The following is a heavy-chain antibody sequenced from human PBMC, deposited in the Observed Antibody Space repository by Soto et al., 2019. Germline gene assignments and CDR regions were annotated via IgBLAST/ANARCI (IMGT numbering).Heavy chain of an antibody. J-gene: IGHJ6*02. Sequence: GGSLRLSCTASGFTFATYGMHWVRQAPGKGLEWVAVISYDGRNKYYADSVEGRFTISRDNSKNTLYLQMNSLRAEDTAVYYCAKDHTAFINVSYYFGMDVWGQGTTVTVSS. CDR3: AKDHTAFINVSYYFGMDV. V-gene: IGHV3-30*18. CDR2: ISYDGRNK. CDR1: GFTFATYG. D-gene: IGHD5-18*01.